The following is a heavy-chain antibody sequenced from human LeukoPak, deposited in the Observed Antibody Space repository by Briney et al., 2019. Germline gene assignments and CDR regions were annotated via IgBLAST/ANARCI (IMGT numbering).Heavy chain of an antibody. D-gene: IGHD2-2*01. CDR3: ARDERYCSSTSCLRGLMDV. J-gene: IGHJ6*04. CDR2: IYYSGST. CDR1: GGSISSSSYY. V-gene: IGHV4-39*07. Sequence: SETLSLTCTVSGGSISSSSYYWGWIRQPPGKGLEWIGSIYYSGSTYYNPSLKSLVTISVDTSKNQFSLKLSSVTAADTAVYYCARDERYCSSTSCLRGLMDVWGKGTTVTVSS.